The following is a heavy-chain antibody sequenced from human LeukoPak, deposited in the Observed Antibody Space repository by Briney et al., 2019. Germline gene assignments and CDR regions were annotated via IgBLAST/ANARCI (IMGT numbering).Heavy chain of an antibody. Sequence: KTSETLSLTCTVSGGSISSSSYYWGWIRQPPGKGLEWIGSIYYSGSTYYNPSLKSRVTISVDTSKNQFSLELTSVTAADTAVYYCAREHPRGEVDDFDYWGQGTLVTVSS. CDR3: AREHPRGEVDDFDY. V-gene: IGHV4-39*07. D-gene: IGHD3-16*01. CDR2: IYYSGST. CDR1: GGSISSSSYY. J-gene: IGHJ4*02.